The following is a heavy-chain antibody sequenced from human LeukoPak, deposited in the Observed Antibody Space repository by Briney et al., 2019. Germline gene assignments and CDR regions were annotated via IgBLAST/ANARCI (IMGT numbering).Heavy chain of an antibody. CDR1: GGSLSGYY. CDR2: INHSGST. J-gene: IGHJ6*03. D-gene: IGHD6-6*01. Sequence: SETLSLTCAVYGGSLSGYYWSWIRQPPGKGLEWIGEINHSGSTNYNPSLKSRVTISVDTSKNQFSLKLSSVTAADTAVYYCARRPDGSSSFRHYYYYYMDVWDKGTTVTVFS. CDR3: ARRPDGSSSFRHYYYYYMDV. V-gene: IGHV4-34*01.